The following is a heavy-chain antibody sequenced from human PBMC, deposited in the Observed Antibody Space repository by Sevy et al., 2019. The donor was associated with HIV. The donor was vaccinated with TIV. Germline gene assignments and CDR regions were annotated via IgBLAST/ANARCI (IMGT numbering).Heavy chain of an antibody. D-gene: IGHD3-3*01. J-gene: IGHJ3*02. CDR1: GFTFRTYS. CDR3: ARGIEDYDFWSGYYKPLAFDI. CDR2: ISSSSSTI. V-gene: IGHV3-48*02. Sequence: GGSLRLSCAASGFTFRTYSMNWVRQAPGKGLEWVSYISSSSSTIYYADSVKGRFTISRDNAKNSLYLQMNSLRDEDTAVYYCARGIEDYDFWSGYYKPLAFDIWGQGTMVTVSS.